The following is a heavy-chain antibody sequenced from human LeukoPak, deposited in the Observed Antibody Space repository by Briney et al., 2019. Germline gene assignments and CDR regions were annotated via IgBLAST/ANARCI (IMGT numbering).Heavy chain of an antibody. J-gene: IGHJ5*02. CDR1: GGSISSYY. D-gene: IGHD3-10*01. Sequence: SETLSLTCTVSGGSISSYYWSWIRQPPGEGLEWIGYIYYSGSTNYNPSLKSRVTISVDTSKNQFSLKLSSVTAADTAVYYCARGSYGSGSYLGLNWFDPWGQGTLVTVSS. CDR2: IYYSGST. CDR3: ARGSYGSGSYLGLNWFDP. V-gene: IGHV4-59*01.